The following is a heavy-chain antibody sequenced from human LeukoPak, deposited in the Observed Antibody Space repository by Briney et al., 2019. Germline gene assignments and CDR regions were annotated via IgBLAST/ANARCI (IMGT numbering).Heavy chain of an antibody. D-gene: IGHD3-10*02. V-gene: IGHV4-59*01. J-gene: IGHJ4*02. Sequence: KASETLSLTCAVSDGSISSYYWNWIRQPPGKGLEWIGYIYYSGSTNYNPSLKSRVTISIDTSKNQLSLQLRSVTAADTAVYYCATDVRGLVPYYFDFWGQGTLVTVSS. CDR3: ATDVRGLVPYYFDF. CDR1: DGSISSYY. CDR2: IYYSGST.